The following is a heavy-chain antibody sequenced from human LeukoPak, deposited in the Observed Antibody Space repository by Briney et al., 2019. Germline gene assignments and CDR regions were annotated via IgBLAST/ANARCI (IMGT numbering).Heavy chain of an antibody. CDR1: GGTFSSYA. Sequence: SAKVSCKASGGTFSSYAISWVRQAPGQGLEWMGRIIPILGIANYAQKFQGRVTITADKSTSTAYMELSSLRSEDTAVYYCARGIAVAGGGPTSWGQGTLVTVSS. CDR3: ARGIAVAGGGPTS. CDR2: IIPILGIA. V-gene: IGHV1-69*04. J-gene: IGHJ5*02. D-gene: IGHD6-19*01.